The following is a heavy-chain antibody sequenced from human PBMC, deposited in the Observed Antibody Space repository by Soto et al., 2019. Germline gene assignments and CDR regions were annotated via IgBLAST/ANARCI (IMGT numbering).Heavy chain of an antibody. V-gene: IGHV4-34*01. J-gene: IGHJ6*02. Sequence: QVQLQQWGAGLLKTSATLSLTCAVNGGSLSGYYWSWIRQSPGKGLEWIGAINHRGSSDYNPSLKSRVTISIDASKNHVTLELTSVTAADTAVYYCARSDNRNSLYGVDVWGQGTAVTVSS. CDR3: ARSDNRNSLYGVDV. CDR1: GGSLSGYY. CDR2: INHRGSS. D-gene: IGHD1-7*01.